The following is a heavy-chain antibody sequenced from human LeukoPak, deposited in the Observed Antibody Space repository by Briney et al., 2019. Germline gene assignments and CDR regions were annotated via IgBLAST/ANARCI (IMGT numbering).Heavy chain of an antibody. CDR1: GFTFSSYS. Sequence: GGSLRLSCAASGFTFSSYSMNWVRQAPGKGLEWVSSISSSSTYIYYADSVKGRFTISRDNAKNTLNLQMNSLRAEDTAVYYCARDLGQYYDTSDNWFDPWGQGTLVTVSS. CDR2: ISSSSTYI. V-gene: IGHV3-21*01. J-gene: IGHJ5*02. D-gene: IGHD3-22*01. CDR3: ARDLGQYYDTSDNWFDP.